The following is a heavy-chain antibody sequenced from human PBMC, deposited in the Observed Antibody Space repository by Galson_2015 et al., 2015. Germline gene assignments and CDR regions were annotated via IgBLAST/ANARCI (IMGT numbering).Heavy chain of an antibody. CDR2: IAWDDGK. V-gene: IGHV2-70*01. CDR3: ARTLYSYGYLYYFDY. D-gene: IGHD5-18*01. J-gene: IGHJ4*02. CDR1: GFSLSTRGMC. Sequence: PALVKPTQPLTLPCTFSGFSLSTRGMCVSWIRQPPGKALEWLALIAWDDGKYYSTSLKTRLTISKDTSKNQVVLTMTNMDPVDTATYYCARTLYSYGYLYYFDYWGRGTLVAVSS.